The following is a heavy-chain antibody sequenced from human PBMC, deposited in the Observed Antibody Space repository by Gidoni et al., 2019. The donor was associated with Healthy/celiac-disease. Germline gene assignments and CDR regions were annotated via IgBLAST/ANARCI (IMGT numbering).Heavy chain of an antibody. Sequence: EVQLVESGGGLVQPGGSLSLSCAASGFTFSSYWMHWVRQAPGKGLVWVSRINSDGSSTSYADSVKGRFTISRDNAKNTLYLQMNSLRAEDTAVYYCASFWFRGTVRDAFDIWGQGTMVTVSS. CDR1: GFTFSSYW. V-gene: IGHV3-74*01. D-gene: IGHD3-10*01. CDR2: INSDGSST. J-gene: IGHJ3*02. CDR3: ASFWFRGTVRDAFDI.